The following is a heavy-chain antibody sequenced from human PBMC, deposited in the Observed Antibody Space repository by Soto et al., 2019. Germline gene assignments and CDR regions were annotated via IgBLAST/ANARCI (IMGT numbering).Heavy chain of an antibody. CDR1: GVTFSSFA. V-gene: IGHV3-23*01. D-gene: IGHD3-10*01. CDR3: AKDRGMGGYYYGMDV. Sequence: PGGSLRLCCAASGVTFSSFAINWVLQAPGKGLEWVSAISASGTKTYYVASVKGRFTISRDNSKNTLYLQMSGLRDEDTALYYCAKDRGMGGYYYGMDVWGQGTRVTVT. CDR2: ISASGTKT. J-gene: IGHJ6*02.